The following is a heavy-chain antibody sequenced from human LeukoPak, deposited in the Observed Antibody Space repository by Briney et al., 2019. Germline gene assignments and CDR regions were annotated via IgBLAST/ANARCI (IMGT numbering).Heavy chain of an antibody. J-gene: IGHJ4*02. V-gene: IGHV4-39*01. CDR2: IYYSGST. D-gene: IGHD1-26*01. Sequence: SETLSLTCTVSGGSISSSSYYWGWIRQPPGKGLEWIGSIYYSGSTYYNPSLKSRVTISVDTSKNQFSLKLSSVTAADTAVYYCARHPVGATGLDHLDYWGQGTLVTVSS. CDR3: ARHPVGATGLDHLDY. CDR1: GGSISSSSYY.